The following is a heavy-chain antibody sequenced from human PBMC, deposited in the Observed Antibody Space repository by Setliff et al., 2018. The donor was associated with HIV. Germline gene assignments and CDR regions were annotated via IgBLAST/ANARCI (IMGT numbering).Heavy chain of an antibody. J-gene: IGHJ4*02. CDR1: GFTFNNAW. V-gene: IGHV3-15*01. CDR3: FAVQRGGRYLDH. CDR2: IKSKSDGETT. D-gene: IGHD1-1*01. Sequence: KTGGSLRLSCAASGFTFNNAWMSWVRQAPGKGLEWVGHIKSKSDGETTDYAVPVKDRFKISRDDSKNTLFLQMNSLKIEDTAVYYCFAVQRGGRYLDHWGQGTLVTVSS.